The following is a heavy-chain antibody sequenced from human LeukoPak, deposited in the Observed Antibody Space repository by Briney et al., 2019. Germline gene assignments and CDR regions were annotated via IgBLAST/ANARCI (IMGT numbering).Heavy chain of an antibody. D-gene: IGHD4-11*01. J-gene: IGHJ6*02. CDR2: MYSGGST. CDR3: ARSYSNHLFGMDV. CDR1: GFTVSSYY. Sequence: GGSLRLPCAASGFTVSSYYMTWVRQAPGKGLEWVSVMYSGGSTYYADSVKGRVAISRDNSQNTVFLQMNSVRVEDTAVYYCARSYSNHLFGMDVWGQGTAVTVSS. V-gene: IGHV3-66*01.